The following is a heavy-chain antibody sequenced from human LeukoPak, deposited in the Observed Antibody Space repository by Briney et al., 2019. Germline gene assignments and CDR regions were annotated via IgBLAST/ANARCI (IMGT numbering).Heavy chain of an antibody. CDR2: IGSNSGST. D-gene: IGHD3-16*02. J-gene: IGHJ4*02. Sequence: ASVKVSCKAFGYTFTGYYIHWVRQAPGQGLEWMGRIGSNSGSTKYTQKFQGRVTVTRDTSVSTVYMELSRLTSDDTAVYYCARAKLGELSAVDYWGQGTLVTVSS. CDR3: ARAKLGELSAVDY. CDR1: GYTFTGYY. V-gene: IGHV1-2*06.